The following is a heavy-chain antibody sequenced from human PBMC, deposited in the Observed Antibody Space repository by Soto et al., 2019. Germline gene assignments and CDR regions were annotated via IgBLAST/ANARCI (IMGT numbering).Heavy chain of an antibody. Sequence: QITLKESGPTLVKPTQTLTLTCTFSGFSLNTGGLAVGWIRQPPGKALEWLALIYWDNDKSYSPSRRSRLTIPKDTPKTQVVLTLTTMDPVDAATYYCVHSRCGGDCLQSYSSHYYYGMDVWGQGTTVTVSS. CDR1: GFSLNTGGLA. CDR2: IYWDNDK. D-gene: IGHD2-21*02. V-gene: IGHV2-5*02. CDR3: VHSRCGGDCLQSYSSHYYYGMDV. J-gene: IGHJ6*02.